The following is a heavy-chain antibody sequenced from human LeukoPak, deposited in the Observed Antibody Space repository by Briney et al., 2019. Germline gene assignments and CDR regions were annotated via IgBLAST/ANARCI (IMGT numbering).Heavy chain of an antibody. J-gene: IGHJ5*02. CDR3: AKAYSLYYDFWSGYPT. CDR2: ISGSGGST. Sequence: PGGSLRLSCAASGFTFSSYAMSWVRQAPGKGLEWVSAISGSGGSTYYADSVKGRFTISRGNSKNTLYLQMNSLRAEDTAVYYCAKAYSLYYDFWSGYPTWGQGTLVTVSS. V-gene: IGHV3-23*01. CDR1: GFTFSSYA. D-gene: IGHD3-3*01.